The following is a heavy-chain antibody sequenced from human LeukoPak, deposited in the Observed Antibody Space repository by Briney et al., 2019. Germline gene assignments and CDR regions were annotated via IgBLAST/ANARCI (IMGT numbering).Heavy chain of an antibody. J-gene: IGHJ4*02. Sequence: GGSLRLSCAASGFTFSSYSMNWVRQAPGKGLEWVSYISSSSSTIYYADSVKGRFTISRDNSKNTLYLQMNSLRAEDTAVYYCARGFTLVPDYWGQGTLVTVSS. CDR1: GFTFSSYS. CDR3: ARGFTLVPDY. V-gene: IGHV3-48*01. CDR2: ISSSSSTI. D-gene: IGHD3-10*01.